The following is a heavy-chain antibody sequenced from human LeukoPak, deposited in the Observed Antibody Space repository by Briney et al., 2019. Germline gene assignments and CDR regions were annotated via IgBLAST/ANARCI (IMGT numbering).Heavy chain of an antibody. D-gene: IGHD2-15*01. CDR3: AKSASLGYCSDGSCYFDY. V-gene: IGHV3-23*01. Sequence: GGSLRLSCAASGFTFSSYAMSWVRQAPGKGLERVSAISGSGGSTYYADSVKGRFTISRDNSKNTLYLQMNSLRAEDTAVYYCAKSASLGYCSDGSCYFDYWGQGTLVTVSS. J-gene: IGHJ4*02. CDR2: ISGSGGST. CDR1: GFTFSSYA.